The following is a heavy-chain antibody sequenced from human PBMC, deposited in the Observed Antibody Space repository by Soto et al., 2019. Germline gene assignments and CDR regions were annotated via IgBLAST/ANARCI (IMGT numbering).Heavy chain of an antibody. V-gene: IGHV2-5*02. CDR2: IYWDDDK. D-gene: IGHD3-16*01. CDR3: ARRGEGYYGMDV. CDR1: GFSLSTSGVG. J-gene: IGHJ6*02. Sequence: QITLKESGPPLVKPTQTLTLTCTFSGFSLSTSGVGVGWIRQPPGKALEWLALIYWDDDKRYSPSLKSRLTITKDTSKNQVVLTMTNMDPVDTATYYCARRGEGYYGMDVWGQGTTVTVSS.